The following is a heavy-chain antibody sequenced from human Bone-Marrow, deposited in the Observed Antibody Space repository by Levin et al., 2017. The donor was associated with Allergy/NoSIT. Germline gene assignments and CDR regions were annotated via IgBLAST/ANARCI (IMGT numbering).Heavy chain of an antibody. Sequence: GGSLRLSCAASGFTFSSYAMHWVRQAPGKGLEWVAVISYDGSNKYYADSVKGRFTISRDNSKNTLYLQMNSLRAEDTAVYYCARDYKWKVVAATYDAFDIWGQGTMVTVSS. CDR2: ISYDGSNK. J-gene: IGHJ3*02. D-gene: IGHD2-15*01. V-gene: IGHV3-30-3*01. CDR3: ARDYKWKVVAATYDAFDI. CDR1: GFTFSSYA.